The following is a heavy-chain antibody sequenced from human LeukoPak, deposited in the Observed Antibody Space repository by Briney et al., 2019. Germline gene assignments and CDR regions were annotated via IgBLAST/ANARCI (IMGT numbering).Heavy chain of an antibody. CDR1: GYTLTELS. CDR2: FDPEDGET. Sequence: GASVKVSCKVSGYTLTELSMHWVRQAPGKGLEWMGGFDPEDGETIYAQKLQGRVTMTEDTSTDTAYMEMSRLRSEPTAVYYCATETKDIVVVPAAKGYYYYYYMDVWGKGTTVTVSS. J-gene: IGHJ6*03. V-gene: IGHV1-24*01. CDR3: ATETKDIVVVPAAKGYYYYYYMDV. D-gene: IGHD2-2*01.